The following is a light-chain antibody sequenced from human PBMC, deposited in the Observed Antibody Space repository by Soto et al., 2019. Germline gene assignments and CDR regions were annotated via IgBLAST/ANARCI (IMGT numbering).Light chain of an antibody. V-gene: IGKV3-20*01. J-gene: IGKJ1*01. Sequence: VLTQSPGTLSLSPGARATLSCRASQSVSNNYLAWYQQKHGQAPRLLIYGASNRATGIPDRFSGSGSGTDLTLTISRLQPEDCAVYYCQQYGRSSWTFGQGTKVDIK. CDR2: GAS. CDR1: QSVSNNY. CDR3: QQYGRSSWT.